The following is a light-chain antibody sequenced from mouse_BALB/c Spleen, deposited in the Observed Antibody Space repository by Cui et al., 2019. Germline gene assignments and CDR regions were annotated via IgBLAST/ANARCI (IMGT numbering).Light chain of an antibody. CDR2: RTS. CDR3: QQRSSYPLT. V-gene: IGKV4-57*01. J-gene: IGKJ5*01. CDR1: SSVSY. Sequence: QIVLTQSPAIMSASPGEKVTITCSASSSVSYMHWFQQKPGTSPKLWIYRTSNLASGVPARFSGSGSGTSYSLTISRMEAEDAATYYCQQRSSYPLTFGAGTKLEL.